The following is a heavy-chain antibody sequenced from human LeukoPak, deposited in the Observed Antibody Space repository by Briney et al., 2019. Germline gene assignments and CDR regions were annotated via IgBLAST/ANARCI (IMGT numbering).Heavy chain of an antibody. CDR2: ISSRSSTI. J-gene: IGHJ4*02. CDR3: ARALEYCSSTSCYYFDN. Sequence: PGGSLRLSCAASGFTLSSYSMNWVRRAPGKGLEWVSCISSRSSTIYYADSVKGRFTISRDNAKNSLYLQMNSLRAEDTAVYYCARALEYCSSTSCYYFDNWGQGTLVTVSS. CDR1: GFTLSSYS. V-gene: IGHV3-48*01. D-gene: IGHD2-2*01.